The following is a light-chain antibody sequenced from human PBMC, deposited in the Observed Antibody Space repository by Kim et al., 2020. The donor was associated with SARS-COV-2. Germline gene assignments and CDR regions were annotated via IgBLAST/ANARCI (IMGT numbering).Light chain of an antibody. CDR1: DSNIRTNY. J-gene: IGLJ2*01. Sequence: QRVTISCSGSDSNIRTNYVYWYQQLPGAAPKLLIYRNDQRPSGVPDRFSGSKSGTSASLAISGLRSEDEADYYCAAWDDSLSGHGVFGGGTQLTVL. V-gene: IGLV1-47*01. CDR2: RND. CDR3: AAWDDSLSGHGV.